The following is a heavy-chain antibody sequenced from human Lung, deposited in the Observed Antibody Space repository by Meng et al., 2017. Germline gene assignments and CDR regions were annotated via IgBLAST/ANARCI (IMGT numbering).Heavy chain of an antibody. V-gene: IGHV1-2*06. CDR2: INPNSGGA. J-gene: IGHJ4*02. D-gene: IGHD6-19*01. CDR1: GYTFIDYY. Sequence: QAQLVQSGAEVKKPRASVKVSCKASGYTFIDYYMHWVRQAPGQGLEWMGRINPNSGGADYAQKFQGRVTMTRDKSISTAYMELTRLRSDDTAVYYCAREQQWLVQDFDSWGQGTLVTVSS. CDR3: AREQQWLVQDFDS.